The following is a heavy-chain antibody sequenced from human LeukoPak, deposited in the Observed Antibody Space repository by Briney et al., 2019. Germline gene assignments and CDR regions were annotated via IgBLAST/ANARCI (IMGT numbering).Heavy chain of an antibody. CDR1: GFTFSVNR. Sequence: PGGSLRLSCAASGFTFSVNRMSWVRQAPGKGLEWVSVIYSDGSAYYADSVKGRFTISRDNSGSTLYLQMNSLRADDTAGYYCVRDLTWGQGTLVTVST. J-gene: IGHJ5*02. V-gene: IGHV3-53*01. CDR3: VRDLT. CDR2: IYSDGSA.